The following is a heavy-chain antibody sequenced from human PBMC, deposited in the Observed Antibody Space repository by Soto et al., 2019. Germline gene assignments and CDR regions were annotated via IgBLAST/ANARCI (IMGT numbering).Heavy chain of an antibody. CDR1: GGTFVRHV. J-gene: IGHJ4*02. CDR2: INPLSGIP. D-gene: IGHD2-2*01. Sequence: QVQLVQSGAEVKKPESSVKVSCKTSGGTFVRHVISWVRQAPGQGPEWMGKINPLSGIPNYAQKFQDSVTFTADTDSSTAYMALSSLRSDDTAVYYCATPACAATWCSPSHNLDHWGQGTLVTVSS. CDR3: ATPACAATWCSPSHNLDH. V-gene: IGHV1-69*09.